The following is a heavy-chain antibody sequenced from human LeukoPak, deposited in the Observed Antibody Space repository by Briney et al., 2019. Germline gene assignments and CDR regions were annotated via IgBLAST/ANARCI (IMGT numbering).Heavy chain of an antibody. Sequence: QSGGSLRLSCAASGFTFSDYGMLWVRQPPGKGLEWVAVISYDGRNEHYADFVKGRFTISRDNSKNTVFLQMNTLRTEDTAVYFCAKDKPIDYWGQGTLVTVSS. D-gene: IGHD1-14*01. J-gene: IGHJ4*02. CDR1: GFTFSDYG. CDR2: ISYDGRNE. CDR3: AKDKPIDY. V-gene: IGHV3-30*18.